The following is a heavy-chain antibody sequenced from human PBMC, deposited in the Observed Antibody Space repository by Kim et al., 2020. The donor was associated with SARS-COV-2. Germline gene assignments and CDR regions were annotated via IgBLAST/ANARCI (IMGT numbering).Heavy chain of an antibody. D-gene: IGHD3-10*01. Sequence: DSVKGRFTISRDNSKNTLYLQMNSLRAEDTAVYYCARDLLKSYGSGNTDYWGQGTLVTVSS. J-gene: IGHJ4*02. CDR3: ARDLLKSYGSGNTDY. V-gene: IGHV3-30*07.